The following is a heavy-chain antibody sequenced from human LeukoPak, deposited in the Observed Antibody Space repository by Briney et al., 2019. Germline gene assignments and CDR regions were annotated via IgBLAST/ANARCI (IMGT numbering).Heavy chain of an antibody. V-gene: IGHV4-39*07. D-gene: IGHD2-15*01. Sequence: SETLSLTCTVSGGSISTSGYYWGWIRQPPGKGLEWIGSIYYSGSAYYNPSLKGRVTISVDTSKNHFSLKLSSVTAADTAVYYCARDCPAYCNGGSCYYYYYMDVWGKGTTVTVSS. CDR2: IYYSGSA. J-gene: IGHJ6*03. CDR3: ARDCPAYCNGGSCYYYYYMDV. CDR1: GGSISTSGYY.